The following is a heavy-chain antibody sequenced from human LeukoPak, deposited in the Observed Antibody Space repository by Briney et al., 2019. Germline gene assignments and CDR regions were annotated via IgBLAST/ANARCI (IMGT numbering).Heavy chain of an antibody. Sequence: PSETLSLTCAVYGGSFSGYYWSWIRQPPGKGLEWIGEINHSGSTNYNPSLKSRVTISVDTSKNQFSLKLSSVTAADTAVYYCARERSSSWYVIQHWGQGTLVTVSS. V-gene: IGHV4-34*01. D-gene: IGHD6-13*01. CDR3: ARERSSSWYVIQH. CDR1: GGSFSGYY. CDR2: INHSGST. J-gene: IGHJ1*01.